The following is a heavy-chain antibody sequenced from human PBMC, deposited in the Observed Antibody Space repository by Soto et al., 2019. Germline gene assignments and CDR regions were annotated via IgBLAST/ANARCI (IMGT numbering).Heavy chain of an antibody. CDR1: GFTFSSYD. CDR3: AKGGSSWSRFDY. D-gene: IGHD6-13*01. Sequence: EVQLLESGGGLVQPGGSLRLSCAASGFTFSSYDMSWVRQAPGKGLEWVSTISGSGGSSYYADSVKDRFTISRDNSKNTLYLQMNSLSAEDTAVYYCAKGGSSWSRFDYWGQGTLVTVSS. V-gene: IGHV3-23*01. J-gene: IGHJ4*02. CDR2: ISGSGGSS.